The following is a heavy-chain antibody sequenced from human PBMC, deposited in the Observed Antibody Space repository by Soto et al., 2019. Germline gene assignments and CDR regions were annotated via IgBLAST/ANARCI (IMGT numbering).Heavy chain of an antibody. CDR1: GYTFTSYG. J-gene: IGHJ6*02. CDR3: ARHYDSSGYYYVDYYYYGMDV. V-gene: IGHV1-18*01. CDR2: ISAYNGNT. D-gene: IGHD3-22*01. Sequence: GASVKVSCKASGYTFTSYGISWVRQAPGQGLEWMGWISAYNGNTNYAQKLQGRVTMTTDTSTSTAYMEVRSLRSDDTAVYYCARHYDSSGYYYVDYYYYGMDVWGQGTTVTVSS.